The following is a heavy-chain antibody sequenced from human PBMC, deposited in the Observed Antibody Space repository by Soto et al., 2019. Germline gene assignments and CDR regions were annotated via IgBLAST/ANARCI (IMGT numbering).Heavy chain of an antibody. J-gene: IGHJ6*02. Sequence: QVQLVESGGGVVQPGRSLRLSCAASGFTFSSYVMHWVRQAPGKGLEWVAVISYDGSNKYYADSVKGRFTISRDNSKNTLYLQMNSLRAEDTAVYYCARETDYYYGMDVWGQGTTVTVSS. CDR3: ARETDYYYGMDV. CDR2: ISYDGSNK. V-gene: IGHV3-30-3*01. CDR1: GFTFSSYV.